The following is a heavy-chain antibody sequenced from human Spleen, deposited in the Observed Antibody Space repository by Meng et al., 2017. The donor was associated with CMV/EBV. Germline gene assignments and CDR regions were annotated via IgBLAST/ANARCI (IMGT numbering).Heavy chain of an antibody. D-gene: IGHD1-26*01. CDR1: GFTVSSNY. CDR2: IYSGGST. J-gene: IGHJ3*02. CDR3: ARGLIPGSPLRDI. V-gene: IGHV3-53*01. Sequence: EVQLVESGGGLIQPGGSLRLSCAASGFTVSSNYMSWVRQAPGKGLEWVSVIYSGGSTYYADSVKGRFTISRDNSKNTLYLQMNSLRAEDTAVYYCARGLIPGSPLRDIWGQGTMVTVSS.